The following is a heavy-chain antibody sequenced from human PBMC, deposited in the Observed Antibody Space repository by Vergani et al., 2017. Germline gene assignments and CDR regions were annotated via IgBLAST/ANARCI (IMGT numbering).Heavy chain of an antibody. J-gene: IGHJ4*02. CDR2: INPSGGHT. CDR1: GYTFSNYY. V-gene: IGHV1-46*03. CDR3: ARGDYGILTGYRY. D-gene: IGHD3-9*01. Sequence: QVQVVQSGAEVKKSGASVKVSCKTPGYTFSNYYMHWVRQAPGQGLEWMGIINPSGGHTNYAQKFQGIVTMTRDTSTSTVYMDLSSLSSEATSIYYCARGDYGILTGYRYWVQGTLVTVSA.